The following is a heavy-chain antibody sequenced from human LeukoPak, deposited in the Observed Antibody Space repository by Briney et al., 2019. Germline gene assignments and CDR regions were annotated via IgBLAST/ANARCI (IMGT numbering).Heavy chain of an antibody. Sequence: SETLSLTCTVSGGSISSYYWSWIRQPPGKGLGWIGYIYYSGSTNYNPSLKSRVTISVDTSKNQFSLKLSSVTAADTAVYYCAREGTHDAFDIWGQGTMVTVSS. J-gene: IGHJ3*02. D-gene: IGHD1-14*01. CDR1: GGSISSYY. CDR2: IYYSGST. V-gene: IGHV4-59*01. CDR3: AREGTHDAFDI.